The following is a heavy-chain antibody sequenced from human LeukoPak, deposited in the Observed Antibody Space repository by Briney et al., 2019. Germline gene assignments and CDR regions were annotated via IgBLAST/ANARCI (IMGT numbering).Heavy chain of an antibody. CDR2: ISYDGLNK. J-gene: IGHJ4*02. CDR1: GFTFSSYA. D-gene: IGHD4-4*01. V-gene: IGHV3-30-3*01. Sequence: PGGSLRLSCAASGFTFSSYAMHWVRQAPGKGLEWVAVISYDGLNKYYADSVKGRFTISRDNSKNTLYLQMNSLRAGDTAVYYCARAPYSNSPYYFDYWGQGTLVTVSS. CDR3: ARAPYSNSPYYFDY.